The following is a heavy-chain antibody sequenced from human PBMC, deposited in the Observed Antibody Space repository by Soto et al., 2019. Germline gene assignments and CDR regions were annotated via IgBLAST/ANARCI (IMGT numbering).Heavy chain of an antibody. CDR3: AKSRYSDSSGDFYDY. CDR2: MGGSGRTT. D-gene: IGHD3-22*01. V-gene: IGHV3-23*01. J-gene: IGHJ4*02. Sequence: EVQLLESGGGLVQPGGSLSLSGAASAFTFNNYAMSWVRQAPGKGLEWVSGMGGSGRTTYYADSVKGRFTISRDNSNNTLFLQMNSLRAEDTAVYFCAKSRYSDSSGDFYDYWGQGTLVTVSS. CDR1: AFTFNNYA.